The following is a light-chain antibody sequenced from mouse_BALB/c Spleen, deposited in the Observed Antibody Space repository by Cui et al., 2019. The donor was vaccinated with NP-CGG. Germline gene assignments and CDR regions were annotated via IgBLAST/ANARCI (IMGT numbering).Light chain of an antibody. CDR1: TGTITTSNY. J-gene: IGLJ3*01. V-gene: IGLV1*01. Sequence: VGTQESATTTPPGKTVTLTCRSSTGTITTSNYANWVQEKPDHLFTGLIGGTNSRAPGVSASFSGSLIGERAALTITGAQTEDEAIYFSIIFGSGTKVTVL. CDR2: GTN. CDR3: II.